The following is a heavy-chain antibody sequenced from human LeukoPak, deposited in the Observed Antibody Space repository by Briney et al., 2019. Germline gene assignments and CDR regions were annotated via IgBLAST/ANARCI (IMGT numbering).Heavy chain of an antibody. CDR2: ISGSADNT. CDR1: GFTFSDYY. D-gene: IGHD2-21*01. Sequence: GGSLRLSCAASGFTFSDYYMSWIRQAPGKGPEWVSAISGSADNTYYADSVKGRFTISRDNSRNILYVQMNSLRVEDTAIYYCVRDNYSYRLDVWGQGTLVTVSS. V-gene: IGHV3-23*01. CDR3: VRDNYSYRLDV. J-gene: IGHJ4*02.